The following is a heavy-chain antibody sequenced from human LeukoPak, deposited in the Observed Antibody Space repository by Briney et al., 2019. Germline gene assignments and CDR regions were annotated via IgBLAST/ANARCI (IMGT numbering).Heavy chain of an antibody. CDR2: VHHSGST. Sequence: SETLSLTCTVSGGPISSGGYYWSWIRQHPGKGLEWIGNVHHSGSTRYTASLKSRLTISVDTSQNQFSLRLSSVTAADTSIYYCAASGRFDYWGQGTLVTVSS. CDR3: AASGRFDY. CDR1: GGPISSGGYY. V-gene: IGHV4-31*03. D-gene: IGHD3-10*01. J-gene: IGHJ4*02.